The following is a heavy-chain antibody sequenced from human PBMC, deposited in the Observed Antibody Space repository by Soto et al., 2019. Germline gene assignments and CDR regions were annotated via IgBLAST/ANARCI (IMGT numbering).Heavy chain of an antibody. V-gene: IGHV3-7*03. CDR3: ARITRYYYYGMDV. D-gene: IGHD1-20*01. J-gene: IGHJ6*02. CDR2: IKQDGSEK. CDR1: GFTFSSYA. Sequence: GGSLSLSCAASGFTFSSYAMSWVRQAPGKGLKWVANIKQDGSEKYYVDSVKGRFTISRDNAKNSLYLQMNSLRAEDTAVYYCARITRYYYYGMDVWGQGTTVTVSS.